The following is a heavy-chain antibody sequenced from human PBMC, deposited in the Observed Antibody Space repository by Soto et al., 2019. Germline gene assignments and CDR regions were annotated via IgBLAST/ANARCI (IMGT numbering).Heavy chain of an antibody. CDR3: ARDKDRQQLGGNYYYGIDV. CDR2: IMPIFPTP. Sequence: QVQLVQSGAEVKKPGSSVTVSCKASGGTFGNSAISWVRQAPGPGLEWMGGIMPIFPTPDYAQNFQGRLTITADESTSTAYMALTSLRSEDTAVYYCARDKDRQQLGGNYYYGIDVWGQGTTVTVSS. D-gene: IGHD3-3*02. J-gene: IGHJ6*02. V-gene: IGHV1-69*12. CDR1: GGTFGNSA.